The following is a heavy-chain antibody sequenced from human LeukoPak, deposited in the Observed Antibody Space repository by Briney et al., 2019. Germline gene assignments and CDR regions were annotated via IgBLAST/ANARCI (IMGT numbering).Heavy chain of an antibody. CDR1: GFTFSSYG. V-gene: IGHV3-30*03. Sequence: GGSLRLSCAASGFTFSSYGMHWVRQAPGKGLEWVAVISYDGSNKYYADSVKGRFTISRDNSKNTLYLQMGSLRAEDMAVYYCARDSGGSGTGPHWGQGTLVTVSS. D-gene: IGHD3-10*01. J-gene: IGHJ4*02. CDR2: ISYDGSNK. CDR3: ARDSGGSGTGPH.